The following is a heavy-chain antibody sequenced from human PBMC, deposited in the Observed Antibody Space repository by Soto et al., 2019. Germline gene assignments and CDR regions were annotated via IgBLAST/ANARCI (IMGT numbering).Heavy chain of an antibody. Sequence: QLQLQESGPGLVKPSETLSLTCTVSGGSIDKSTYYWCWIRQPPGKALEWIGSIYYSGSTYYYPSLKRRVTISVDTSRNQFSLKLSSVTAADTAVYYCARHHESGWYGYWGQGTLVTVSS. V-gene: IGHV4-39*01. J-gene: IGHJ4*02. D-gene: IGHD6-19*01. CDR1: GGSIDKSTYY. CDR2: IYYSGST. CDR3: ARHHESGWYGY.